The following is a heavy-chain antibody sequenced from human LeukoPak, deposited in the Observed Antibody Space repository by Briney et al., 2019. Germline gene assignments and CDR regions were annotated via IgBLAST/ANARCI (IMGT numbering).Heavy chain of an antibody. CDR2: IWYDGSNK. CDR3: ARDREAYYDYVWGSYRSYYFDY. Sequence: GGSLRLSCAASGFTFSSYAMHWVRQAPGKGLEWVAVIWYDGSNKYYADSVKGRFTISRDNSKNTLYLQMNSLRAEDTAVYYCARDREAYYDYVWGSYRSYYFDYWGQGTLVTVSS. CDR1: GFTFSSYA. V-gene: IGHV3-33*08. J-gene: IGHJ4*02. D-gene: IGHD3-16*02.